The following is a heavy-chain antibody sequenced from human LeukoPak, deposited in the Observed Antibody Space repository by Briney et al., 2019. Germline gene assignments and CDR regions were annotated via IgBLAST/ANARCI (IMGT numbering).Heavy chain of an antibody. CDR2: INHSGST. V-gene: IGHV4-34*01. D-gene: IGHD4-17*01. J-gene: IGHJ3*02. Sequence: SETLSLTCAVYGGSFSGYYWSWIRQPPGKGLEWIGEINHSGSTNYNPSLKSRVTISVDTSKNQFSLKLSSVTAADTAVYYCARVGYGDDGDAFDIWGQGTMVTVPS. CDR3: ARVGYGDDGDAFDI. CDR1: GGSFSGYY.